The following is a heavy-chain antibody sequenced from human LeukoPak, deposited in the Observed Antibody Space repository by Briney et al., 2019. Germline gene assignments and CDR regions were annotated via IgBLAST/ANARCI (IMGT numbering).Heavy chain of an antibody. V-gene: IGHV4-30-4*01. CDR2: FYNSGAT. CDR1: GGSISSDDYY. Sequence: SQTLSLTCAVSGGSISSDDYYWSWIRQPPGKGLEWIGSFYNSGATYYNPSLKSRITISVDTSKNHLSLKVSSVTAADTAVYYCARLREGCSGGSCYSLFDYWGQGTLVTVSS. J-gene: IGHJ4*02. D-gene: IGHD2-15*01. CDR3: ARLREGCSGGSCYSLFDY.